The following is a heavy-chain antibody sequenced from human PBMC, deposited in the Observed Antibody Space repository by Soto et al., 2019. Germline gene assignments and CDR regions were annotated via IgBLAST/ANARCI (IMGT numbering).Heavy chain of an antibody. CDR2: IYYSGST. CDR3: ARVVRGVTPYYYYYMDV. CDR1: GGYISSYD. Sequence: SETQSLTSTVSGGYISSYDWSWIRQPPGKGLEWIGYIYYSGSTNYNPSLKSRVTISVDTSKNQFSLKLSSVTAADTAVYYCARVVRGVTPYYYYYMDVWGKGTTVTVSS. J-gene: IGHJ6*03. V-gene: IGHV4-59*01. D-gene: IGHD3-10*01.